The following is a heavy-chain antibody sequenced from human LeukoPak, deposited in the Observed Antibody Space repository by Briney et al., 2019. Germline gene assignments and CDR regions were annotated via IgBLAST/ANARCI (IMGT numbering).Heavy chain of an antibody. D-gene: IGHD2-2*01. V-gene: IGHV3-30*02. CDR1: GVTFSSYG. CDR3: AKDSSTSKYYFDY. CDR2: IRYDGSNK. J-gene: IGHJ4*02. Sequence: GGSLRLSCAESGVTFSSYGMRWVRQAPDKGLEWVAFIRYDGSNKYYADSVKGRFTISRDNSKNTLYLQMNSLRAEDTAVYYCAKDSSTSKYYFDYWGQGTLVTVSS.